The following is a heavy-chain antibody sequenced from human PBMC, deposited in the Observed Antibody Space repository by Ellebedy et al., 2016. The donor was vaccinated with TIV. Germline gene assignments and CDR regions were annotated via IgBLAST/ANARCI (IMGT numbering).Heavy chain of an antibody. CDR1: GFAFSGYA. CDR2: ISFDESSK. J-gene: IGHJ4*02. CDR3: AKVGLGPFDY. V-gene: IGHV3-30*18. Sequence: GESLKISCAASGFAFSGYAMHWVRQAPGKGLEWVAEISFDESSKYYADSVKGRFTISRDNSKNTLYLQMNSLRPEDTAVHYCAKVGLGPFDYWGQGTLVTVSS.